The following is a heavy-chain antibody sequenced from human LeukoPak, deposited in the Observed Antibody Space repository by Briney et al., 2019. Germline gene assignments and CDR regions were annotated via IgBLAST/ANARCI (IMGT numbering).Heavy chain of an antibody. V-gene: IGHV3-23*01. CDR2: ISGSGGST. J-gene: IGHJ3*02. CDR1: GFIFSTYA. CDR3: AKDAKIVAVGTAFDI. D-gene: IGHD6-13*01. Sequence: PGGSLRLSCAASGFIFSTYAMSWVRQAPGKGLEWVSVISGSGGSTYDADSVKGRFIISRDNSKNTLYLQMNSLTAEDTAVYYCAKDAKIVAVGTAFDIWGQGTLVTVSS.